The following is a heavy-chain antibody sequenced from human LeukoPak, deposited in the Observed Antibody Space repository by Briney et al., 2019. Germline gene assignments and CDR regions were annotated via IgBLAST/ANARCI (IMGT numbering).Heavy chain of an antibody. J-gene: IGHJ4*02. Sequence: GGSLRLSCAASGFTFSSYAMHWVRQAPGKGLEWVAVISYDGSNKYYADSVKGRFTISRDNSKNTLYLQMNSLRAEDTAVYYCARDRSVSVNWNDGGFDYWGQGTLVTVSS. CDR3: ARDRSVSVNWNDGGFDY. CDR1: GFTFSSYA. D-gene: IGHD1-1*01. CDR2: ISYDGSNK. V-gene: IGHV3-30-3*01.